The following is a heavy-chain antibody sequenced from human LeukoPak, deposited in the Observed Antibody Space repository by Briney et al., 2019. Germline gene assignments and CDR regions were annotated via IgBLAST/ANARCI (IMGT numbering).Heavy chain of an antibody. J-gene: IGHJ4*02. CDR2: INRDGSHK. Sequence: GGSLRLSCAASGFTFSRYAMSWVRQAPGKGLEWVAIINRDGSHKEYVDSVKGRFTISRDNAKNSLFLQMNSLRAEDTAVYWAVAGTTYWGQGTLVTVSS. D-gene: IGHD6-19*01. CDR1: GFTFSRYA. CDR3: VAGTTY. V-gene: IGHV3-7*05.